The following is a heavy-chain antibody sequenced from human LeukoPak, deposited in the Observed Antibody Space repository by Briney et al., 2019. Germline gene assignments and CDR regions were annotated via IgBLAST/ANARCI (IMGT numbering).Heavy chain of an antibody. CDR2: INPNSGGT. Sequence: ASVKVSCKASGYTFTGYYMHWLRQAPGQGLEWMGWINPNSGGTNYAQKFQGRVTMTRDTSISTAYMELSRLRSDDTAVYYCARVDYDILTGYPLDALSPWGQGTLVTVSS. V-gene: IGHV1-2*02. D-gene: IGHD3-9*01. J-gene: IGHJ5*02. CDR1: GYTFTGYY. CDR3: ARVDYDILTGYPLDALSP.